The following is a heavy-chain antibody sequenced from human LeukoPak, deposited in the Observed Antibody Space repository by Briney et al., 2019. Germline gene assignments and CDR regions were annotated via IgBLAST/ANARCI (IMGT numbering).Heavy chain of an antibody. V-gene: IGHV4-34*01. J-gene: IGHJ4*02. Sequence: SETLSLTCAVYGGSFSGYYWSWIRQPPGKGLQWIGEINHSGSTHYNPSLKSRVTVSVDTSKNQFSLKLSSVTAADTAVYYCVRGSTLRHYQYWGQGTLVTVSS. CDR3: VRGSTLRHYQY. D-gene: IGHD3-16*01. CDR1: GGSFSGYY. CDR2: INHSGST.